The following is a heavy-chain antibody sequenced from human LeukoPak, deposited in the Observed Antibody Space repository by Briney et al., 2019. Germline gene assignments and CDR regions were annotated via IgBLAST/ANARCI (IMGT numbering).Heavy chain of an antibody. Sequence: GGSLRLSCAASGFTFSSYWMSWVRQAPGKGLEWVAYITSSGDTIFNADSVRGRFTISRDNAKNSLYLQMNSLRAEDTAVYYCARSGTTSLFDYWGQGTLVTVSS. J-gene: IGHJ4*02. CDR3: ARSGTTSLFDY. V-gene: IGHV3-48*03. D-gene: IGHD1-14*01. CDR2: ITSSGDTI. CDR1: GFTFSSYW.